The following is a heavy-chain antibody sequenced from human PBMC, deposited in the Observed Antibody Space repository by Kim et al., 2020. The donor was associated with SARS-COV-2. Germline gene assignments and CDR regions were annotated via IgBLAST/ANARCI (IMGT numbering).Heavy chain of an antibody. CDR3: ARVGGWLKYFDY. J-gene: IGHJ4*02. CDR2: IKRDGSEK. Sequence: GGSLRLSCAASAFTFSTSWMSWVRQAPGKGLEWVANIKRDGSEKYYVDSVKGRFTISRDNAKNSLYLQMNSLRAEDTAVYYCARVGGWLKYFDYWGQGTLVTVSS. D-gene: IGHD5-12*01. CDR1: AFTFSTSW. V-gene: IGHV3-7*05.